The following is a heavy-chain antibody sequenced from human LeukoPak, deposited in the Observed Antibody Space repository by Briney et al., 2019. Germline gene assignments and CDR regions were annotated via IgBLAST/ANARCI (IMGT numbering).Heavy chain of an antibody. V-gene: IGHV1-69*13. CDR2: IIPIFGTA. Sequence: SVKVSCKTSGGTFSSYAISWVRQAPGQGLEWMGGIIPIFGTANYAQKFQGRVTITADESTSTAYMELSSLRSEDTAVYYCARGGRGTADAFDIWGQGTMVTVSS. J-gene: IGHJ3*02. CDR1: GGTFSSYA. CDR3: ARGGRGTADAFDI. D-gene: IGHD6-13*01.